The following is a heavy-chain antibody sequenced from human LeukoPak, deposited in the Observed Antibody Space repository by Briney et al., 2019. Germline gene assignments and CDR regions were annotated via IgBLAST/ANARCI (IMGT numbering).Heavy chain of an antibody. D-gene: IGHD3-10*01. CDR2: INHSGST. Sequence: SETLSLTCAVYGGSFSGYYWGWIRQPPGKGREWIGEINHSGSTNYNPSLTSRVTISVDTSKNQISLKLSSVTAAGTAVYYCAREPMYYYGSVNWFDPWGQGTLVTVSS. CDR1: GGSFSGYY. J-gene: IGHJ5*02. CDR3: AREPMYYYGSVNWFDP. V-gene: IGHV4-34*01.